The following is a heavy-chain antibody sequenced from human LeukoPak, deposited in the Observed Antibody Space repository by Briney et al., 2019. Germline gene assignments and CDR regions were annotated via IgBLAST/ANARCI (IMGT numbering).Heavy chain of an antibody. V-gene: IGHV4-34*01. CDR3: ARGIYCGGDCYSRHFDY. CDR2: INHSGST. D-gene: IGHD2-21*02. CDR1: GGSFSGYY. J-gene: IGHJ4*02. Sequence: PSETLSLTCAVYGGSFSGYYWSLIRQPAGKGLEWIGEINHSGSTNYNPSLKSRVTISVDTSKNQFSLKLSSVTAADTAVYYCARGIYCGGDCYSRHFDYWGQGTLVTVSS.